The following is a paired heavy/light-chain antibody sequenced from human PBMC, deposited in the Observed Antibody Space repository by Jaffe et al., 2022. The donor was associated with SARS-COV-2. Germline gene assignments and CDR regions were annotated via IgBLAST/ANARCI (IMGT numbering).Light chain of an antibody. V-gene: IGLV3-25*03. CDR2: KDS. CDR1: ALPKQY. J-gene: IGLJ3*02. CDR3: QSADSSGTPNWV. Sequence: SYELTQPPSVSVSPGQTARITCSGDALPKQYAYWYQQKPGQAPVLVIYKDSERPSGIPERFSGSSSGTTVTLTISGVQAEDEADYYCQSADSSGTPNWVFGGGTKLTVL.
Heavy chain of an antibody. V-gene: IGHV3-21*01. CDR3: ARDGDTAMVTGSYYGMDV. CDR2: ISSSSSYI. Sequence: EVQLVESGGGLVKPGGSLRLSCAASGFTFSSYSMNWVRQAPGKGLEWVSSISSSSSYIYYADSVKGRFTISRDNAKNSLYLQMNSLRAEDTAVYYCARDGDTAMVTGSYYGMDVWGQGTTVTVSS. D-gene: IGHD5-18*01. J-gene: IGHJ6*02. CDR1: GFTFSSYS.